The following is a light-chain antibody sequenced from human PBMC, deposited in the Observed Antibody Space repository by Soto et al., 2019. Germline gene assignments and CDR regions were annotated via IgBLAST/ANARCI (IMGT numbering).Light chain of an antibody. V-gene: IGLV2-8*01. J-gene: IGLJ2*01. Sequence: QSVLTQPPSASGSPGQSVTISCTGTSSDVGRYNYVSWYQQEPGKAPKLMIYEVSKRPSGVPDRFSGSKSGNTASLTVSGLQAEDEADYYCQSFDSSLTGPIFGLGTKLTVL. CDR3: QSFDSSLTGPI. CDR1: SSDVGRYNY. CDR2: EVS.